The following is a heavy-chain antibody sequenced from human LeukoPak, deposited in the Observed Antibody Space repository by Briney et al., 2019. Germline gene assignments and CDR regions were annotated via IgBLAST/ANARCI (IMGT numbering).Heavy chain of an antibody. D-gene: IGHD2-2*02. V-gene: IGHV3-21*01. CDR2: ISSSSSDI. Sequence: GGSLRLSCATSGFTFSNAWMNWVRQAPGKGLERASSISSSSSDIYYADSVKGRFTISRDNAKNSLYLQMNSLRAEDTAVYYCARRGDIVVVPAAIGYYYYGMDVWGQGTTVTVSS. CDR3: ARRGDIVVVPAAIGYYYYGMDV. CDR1: GFTFSNAW. J-gene: IGHJ6*02.